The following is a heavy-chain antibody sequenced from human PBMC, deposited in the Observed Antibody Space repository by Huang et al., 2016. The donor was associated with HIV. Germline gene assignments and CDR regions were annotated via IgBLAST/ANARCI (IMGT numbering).Heavy chain of an antibody. J-gene: IGHJ4*02. CDR3: ARAALVNNQYFDY. D-gene: IGHD5-18*01. CDR2: INPSFGTT. V-gene: IGHV1-69*13. Sequence: VQLIQSGAEVKKTGSSVRVSCRASEGTFSSYSIGWMRQAPGQGLECVGGINPSFGTTTYAQKFQGRVSIAADEATSTAYMDLNSLRSEDTAVYYCARAALVNNQYFDYWGQGTLVTVSS. CDR1: EGTFSSYS.